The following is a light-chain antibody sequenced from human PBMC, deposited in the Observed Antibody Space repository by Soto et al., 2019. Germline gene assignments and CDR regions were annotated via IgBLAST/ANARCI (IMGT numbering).Light chain of an antibody. CDR1: SSNIGAGYA. J-gene: IGLJ3*02. CDR2: GNS. CDR3: QSYDSSLSGGV. V-gene: IGLV1-40*01. Sequence: QSVLTQPTSVSGAPGQRVTISCTGSSSNIGAGYAVHWYQQLPGTAPKLLIYGNSNRPSGVPDRFSGSKSGTSASLAITGRQAEDEADYYCQSYDSSLSGGVFGGGTKLTVL.